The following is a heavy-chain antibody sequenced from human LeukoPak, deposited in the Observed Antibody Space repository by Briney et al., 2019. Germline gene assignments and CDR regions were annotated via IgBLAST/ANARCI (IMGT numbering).Heavy chain of an antibody. J-gene: IGHJ4*02. CDR3: ARDQLEGYCSSTSCYSPYGY. CDR1: GYTFTGYY. D-gene: IGHD2-2*02. CDR2: INPNSGGT. Sequence: ASVKVSCKASGYTFTGYYMHWVRQAPGQGLEWMGWINPNSGGTNYAQKFQGRVTMTRGTSISTAYMELSRLRSDDTAVYYCARDQLEGYCSSTSCYSPYGYWGQGTLVTVSS. V-gene: IGHV1-2*02.